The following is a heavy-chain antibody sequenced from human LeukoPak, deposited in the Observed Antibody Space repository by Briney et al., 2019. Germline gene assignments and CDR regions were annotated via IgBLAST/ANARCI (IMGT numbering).Heavy chain of an antibody. CDR3: ARRRRIVGATPGAFDI. D-gene: IGHD1-26*01. CDR1: GGSISSSHW. V-gene: IGHV4-4*02. CDR2: IYHSGST. J-gene: IGHJ3*02. Sequence: SGTLSLTCAVSGGSISSSHWWSWVRQSPGKGLEWIGEIYHSGSTNYNPSLKSRVTISVDTSKNQFSLKLSSVTAADTAVYYCARRRRIVGATPGAFDIWGQGTMVTVSS.